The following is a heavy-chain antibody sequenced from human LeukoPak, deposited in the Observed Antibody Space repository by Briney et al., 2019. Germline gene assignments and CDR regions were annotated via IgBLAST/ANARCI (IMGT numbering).Heavy chain of an antibody. D-gene: IGHD1-20*01. J-gene: IGHJ4*02. CDR1: GFTFSSYG. CDR2: ISYDGSNK. V-gene: IGHV3-30*18. Sequence: GGSLRLSCAASGFTFSSYGMHWVRQAPGKGLEWVAVISYDGSNKYYADSVKGRFTISRDNSKNTLYLQMNSLRAEDTAVYYCAKGWYNWKTIDYWGQGTLVTVSS. CDR3: AKGWYNWKTIDY.